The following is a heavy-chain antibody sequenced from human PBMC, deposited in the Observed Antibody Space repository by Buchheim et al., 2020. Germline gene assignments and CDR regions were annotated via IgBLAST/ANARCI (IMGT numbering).Heavy chain of an antibody. CDR1: GFTFSNYW. D-gene: IGHD2-8*01. CDR2: IKSDGSDK. V-gene: IGHV3-7*01. Sequence: QLVDSGGGLAQPGGSLRLSCAASGFTFSNYWMSWVRQAPGRSLEWVANIKSDGSDKYYADSVKGRFTISRDQAKNLVSLQMNSLRVEDTAVYYCARDPPSEWAFWGQGT. J-gene: IGHJ4*02. CDR3: ARDPPSEWAF.